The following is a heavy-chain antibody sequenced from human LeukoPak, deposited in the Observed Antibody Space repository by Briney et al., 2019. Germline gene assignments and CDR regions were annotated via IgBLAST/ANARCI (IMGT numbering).Heavy chain of an antibody. CDR1: GFTFSSYE. J-gene: IGHJ4*02. CDR2: ISTSSSNT. V-gene: IGHV3-48*03. D-gene: IGHD5-24*01. CDR3: ARGAQADGY. Sequence: GGSLRLSCAASGFTFSSYETNWVRQAPGKGLEWVSYISTSSSNTNYADSVKGRFTISRDNAKNSLYLQMNSLRAEDTAVYYCARGAQADGYWGQGTLVTVSS.